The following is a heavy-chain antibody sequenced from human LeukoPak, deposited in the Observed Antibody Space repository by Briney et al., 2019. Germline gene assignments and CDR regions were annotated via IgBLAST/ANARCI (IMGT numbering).Heavy chain of an antibody. J-gene: IGHJ6*03. CDR2: INHSGST. Sequence: SETLSLTCAVYGGSFSGYYWSWIHQPPGKGLEWIGEINHSGSTNYNPSLKSRVTISVDTSKNQFSLKLSSVTAADTAVYYCARRTYQLLSRYYYYYYYMDVWGKGTTVTISS. CDR1: GGSFSGYY. CDR3: ARRTYQLLSRYYYYYYYMDV. V-gene: IGHV4-34*01. D-gene: IGHD2-2*01.